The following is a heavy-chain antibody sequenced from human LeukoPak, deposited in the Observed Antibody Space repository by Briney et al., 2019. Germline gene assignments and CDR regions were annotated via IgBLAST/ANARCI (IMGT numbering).Heavy chain of an antibody. CDR1: GGSISSYY. D-gene: IGHD3-10*01. CDR2: IYYSGST. CDR3: ARVDITMVRGVTTFDP. V-gene: IGHV4-59*01. J-gene: IGHJ5*02. Sequence: SETLSLTCTVSGGSISSYYWSWLRQPPGKGLEWIGYIYYSGSTNYNPSLKSRVTISVDTTKNQLSLKLSSVTAADTAVYYCARVDITMVRGVTTFDPWGQGTLVTVSS.